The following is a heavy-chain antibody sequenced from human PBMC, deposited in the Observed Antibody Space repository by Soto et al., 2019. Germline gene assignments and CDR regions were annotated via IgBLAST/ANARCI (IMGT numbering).Heavy chain of an antibody. CDR3: SALGV. Sequence: EVQLVESGGGLVEPGGSLRLSCAASGFNFINAWMHWVRQAPGKGLEWVGRIKSKTDGGTTDYAAPVKGRFIISRNDSKNTLYLQINSLKMEDTAVYYCSALGVWGQGTTVTVSS. CDR1: GFNFINAW. J-gene: IGHJ6*02. V-gene: IGHV3-15*07. CDR2: IKSKTDGGTT. D-gene: IGHD1-26*01.